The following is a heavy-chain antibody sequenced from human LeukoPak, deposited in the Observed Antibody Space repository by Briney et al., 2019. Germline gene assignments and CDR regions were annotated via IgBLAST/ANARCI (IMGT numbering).Heavy chain of an antibody. CDR1: AFTFSSYS. D-gene: IGHD1-1*01. CDR3: ARGSPLQLERPYSNAFDI. CDR2: ISSSSSYI. J-gene: IGHJ3*02. Sequence: GGSLRLAWAASAFTFSSYSMKWVRQAPGKGLEWVSSISSSSSYIYYADSVKGRFTISRDNAKNSLYLQMNSLRAEDTAVYYCARGSPLQLERPYSNAFDIWGQGTMVTVSS. V-gene: IGHV3-21*01.